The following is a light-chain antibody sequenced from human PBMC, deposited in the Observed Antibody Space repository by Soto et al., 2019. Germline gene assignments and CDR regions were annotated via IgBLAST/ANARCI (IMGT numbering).Light chain of an antibody. CDR1: QSISSW. Sequence: DIQMTQSPSTLSASVGDRVTITCRASQSISSWLAWYQQKPGKAPKLLIYKASSLESGVPSRFSGSGSGTEFTLTISSLQPDDFATYYCQQYNSYSKFVQGTKVEIK. CDR2: KAS. CDR3: QQYNSYSK. V-gene: IGKV1-5*03. J-gene: IGKJ1*01.